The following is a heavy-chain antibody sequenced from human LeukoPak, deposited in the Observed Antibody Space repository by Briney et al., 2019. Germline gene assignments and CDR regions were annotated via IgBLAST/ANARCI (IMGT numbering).Heavy chain of an antibody. D-gene: IGHD4-17*01. CDR1: GGSFSDYY. CDR3: GRVPPTVTASYWYFDL. CDR2: IYTSGST. J-gene: IGHJ2*01. Sequence: PSETLSLTCGVYGGSFSDYYWSWIRQPAGKGLEWIGRIYTSGSTNYNPSLKSRVTMSVDTSKNQFSLKLSSVTAADTAVYYCGRVPPTVTASYWYFDLWGRGTLVTVSS. V-gene: IGHV4-59*10.